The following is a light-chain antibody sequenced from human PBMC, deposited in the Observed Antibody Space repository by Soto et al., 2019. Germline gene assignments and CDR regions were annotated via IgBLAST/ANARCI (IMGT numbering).Light chain of an antibody. CDR3: GTWDRSLSRDV. CDR1: SSNIGITS. V-gene: IGLV1-51*02. CDR2: ENY. J-gene: IGLJ1*01. Sequence: QSVLTQPPSVSAAPGQDVTISCSGSSSNIGITSVSWYQQLPEAAPKLLIHENYKRPSGIPDRFSGSKSGTSATLDITGLQPGDEADYYCGTWDRSLSRDVFGSGTQVTVL.